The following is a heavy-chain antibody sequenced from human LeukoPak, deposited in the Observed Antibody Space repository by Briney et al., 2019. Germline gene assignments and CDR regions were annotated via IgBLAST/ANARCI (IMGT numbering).Heavy chain of an antibody. Sequence: SETLSLTCTVSGGSISSSSYCWGRIRQPPGKGLEWIGSICYSGSTFYNPSLKSRVTLSVDTSKNQFSLKLSSVTAADTAVYYCARGARAGYNLEPFDNWGQVILVNVSS. V-gene: IGHV4-39*01. J-gene: IGHJ4*02. D-gene: IGHD5-24*01. CDR1: GGSISSSSYC. CDR3: ARGARAGYNLEPFDN. CDR2: ICYSGST.